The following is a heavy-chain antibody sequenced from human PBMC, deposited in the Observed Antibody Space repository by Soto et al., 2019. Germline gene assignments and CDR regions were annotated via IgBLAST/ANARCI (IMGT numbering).Heavy chain of an antibody. CDR2: IYHSGST. CDR3: ARWVGATYYFDY. D-gene: IGHD1-26*01. CDR1: GYSISSGYY. V-gene: IGHV4-38-2*01. Sequence: RSLTCAVSGYSISSGYYWGWIRQPPGKGLEWIGSIYHSGSTYYNPSLKSRVTISVDTSKNQFSLKLSSVTAADTAVYYCARWVGATYYFDYWGQGTLVTVSS. J-gene: IGHJ4*02.